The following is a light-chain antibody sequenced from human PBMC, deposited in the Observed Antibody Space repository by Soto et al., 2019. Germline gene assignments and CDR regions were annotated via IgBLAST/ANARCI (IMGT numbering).Light chain of an antibody. Sequence: QSALTQPASVSGAPGQSITISCTATNSDVNYVSWHQQHPGKAPKLMIYGVINRSSGVSTRFSGSKSGNTASLTISGLQAEDEADYYCQSSDNSLPGLVIFGGGTKLTVL. CDR3: QSSDNSLPGLVI. CDR2: GVI. J-gene: IGLJ2*01. V-gene: IGLV2-14*01. CDR1: NSDVNY.